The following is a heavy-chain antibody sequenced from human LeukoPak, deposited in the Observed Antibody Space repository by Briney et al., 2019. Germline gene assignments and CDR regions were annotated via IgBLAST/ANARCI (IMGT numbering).Heavy chain of an antibody. J-gene: IGHJ4*02. CDR3: AKESGKFDY. CDR2: ISGDGVST. Sequence: GGSLRLSCVASGLPIADFAMHWVRQAPGKGLEWVSLISGDGVSTFYADSVKGRFSISRDNSKNSQYLEMNSLRTEDAAMYYCAKESGKFDYWGQGTLVAVSS. V-gene: IGHV3-43*02. CDR1: GLPIADFA.